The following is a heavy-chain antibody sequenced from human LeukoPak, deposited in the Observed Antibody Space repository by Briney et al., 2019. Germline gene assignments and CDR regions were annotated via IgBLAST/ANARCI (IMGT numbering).Heavy chain of an antibody. D-gene: IGHD2-15*01. J-gene: IGHJ5*02. CDR3: ARIYCSGGSCYPHWFDP. CDR2: IYYSGST. CDR1: GGSISSYY. Sequence: SETLSLTCTVSGGSISSYYWSWIRQPPGKGLEWIGYIYYSGSTNYNPSLKSRVTMSVDTSKNQFSLKLSSVTAADTAVYYCARIYCSGGSCYPHWFDPWGQGTLVTVSS. V-gene: IGHV4-59*01.